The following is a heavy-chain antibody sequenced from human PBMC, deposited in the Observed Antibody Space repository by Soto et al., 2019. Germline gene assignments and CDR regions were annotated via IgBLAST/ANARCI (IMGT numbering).Heavy chain of an antibody. D-gene: IGHD3-16*01. V-gene: IGHV1-69*08. CDR1: GTIFSSYT. Sequence: QVQLVQSGAEVKKPGSSVRVSCKASGTIFSSYTISWVRQAPGQGLEWMGRIIPILGETNSAQKFQGRVPLTADKSTNTAYMELHSLRLEDTAVYYCARGLGGRMDDWGQGTTVTVSS. CDR3: ARGLGGRMDD. CDR2: IIPILGET. J-gene: IGHJ6*02.